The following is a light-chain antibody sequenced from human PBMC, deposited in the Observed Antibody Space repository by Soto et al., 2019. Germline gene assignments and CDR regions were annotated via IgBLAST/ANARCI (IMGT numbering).Light chain of an antibody. V-gene: IGKV3-11*01. J-gene: IGKJ3*01. Sequence: EIVLTQSPATLSLSPGERATLSCRASQSVSTYLAWYQQKPGQAPRLLIYDASNRATGIPARFSGSGSGTDFTLTISSLEPEDFAVYYCQQRSNWPGVTFGPGTKGIS. CDR1: QSVSTY. CDR3: QQRSNWPGVT. CDR2: DAS.